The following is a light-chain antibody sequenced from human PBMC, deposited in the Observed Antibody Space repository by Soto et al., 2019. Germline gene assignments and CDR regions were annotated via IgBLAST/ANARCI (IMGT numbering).Light chain of an antibody. V-gene: IGLV2-8*01. Sequence: QSALTQPPSASGSPGQSVTISCTGTTSDVGGYNYVSWYQLHPGKVPKLIISEVNKRPSGVPDRFSGSKSGSTASLTVSGLQAEDEAHYYCSSYTAISSLDIVFGGGTKLTVL. J-gene: IGLJ2*01. CDR2: EVN. CDR3: SSYTAISSLDIV. CDR1: TSDVGGYNY.